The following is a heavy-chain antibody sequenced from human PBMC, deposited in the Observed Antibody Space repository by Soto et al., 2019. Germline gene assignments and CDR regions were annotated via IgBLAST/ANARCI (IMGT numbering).Heavy chain of an antibody. D-gene: IGHD2-15*01. CDR1: GYSFTKYW. CDR3: VRHGVGSPIDH. Sequence: GESLKISCETSGYSFTKYWIGWVRQMPERGLEWMAIIYPGDSDTRYSPSFQGQVTISVDKSNNSTYLQWSSLKASDTAIYYCVRHGVGSPIDHWGQGTLVTVSS. J-gene: IGHJ4*02. CDR2: IYPGDSDT. V-gene: IGHV5-51*01.